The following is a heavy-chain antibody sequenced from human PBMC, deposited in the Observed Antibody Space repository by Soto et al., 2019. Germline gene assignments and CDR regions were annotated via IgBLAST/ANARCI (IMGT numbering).Heavy chain of an antibody. CDR2: IYYSGST. V-gene: IGHV4-39*01. CDR1: GGSITSSSYY. Sequence: QLHLRESGPGLVKPSETLSLTCTVSGGSITSSSYYWGWIRQPPGKGLEWIGSIYYSGSTYYNPSLKSRVXXXXXXXXXXXXXXXXXXXXXXXXXXXXXXXXXXGXYVYTFDPWGQGTLVTVSS. CDR3: XXXXXXGXYVYTFDP. J-gene: IGHJ5*02. D-gene: IGHD3-16*01.